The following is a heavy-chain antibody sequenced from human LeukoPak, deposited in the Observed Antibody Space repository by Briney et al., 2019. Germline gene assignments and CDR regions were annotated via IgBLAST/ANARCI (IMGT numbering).Heavy chain of an antibody. Sequence: GASLQISCQGSGYSFTSYWIGWVRQMPGKGLEWMGIIYLSDSDTRYSPSFQGQVTISADKSISTAYLQWSSLKASDTAMYYCAKRNTMVRGGPSFDYWGQGILVTVSS. CDR1: GYSFTSYW. V-gene: IGHV5-51*01. CDR3: AKRNTMVRGGPSFDY. J-gene: IGHJ4*02. D-gene: IGHD3-10*01. CDR2: IYLSDSDT.